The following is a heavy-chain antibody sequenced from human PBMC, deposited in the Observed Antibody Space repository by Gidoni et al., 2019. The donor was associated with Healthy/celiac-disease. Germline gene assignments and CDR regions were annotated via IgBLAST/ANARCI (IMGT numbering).Heavy chain of an antibody. CDR2: IYTSGRT. CDR3: ARTALDTAYYYYGMDV. V-gene: IGHV4-4*07. Sequence: QVQLPESGPGLVKPSETLSLTCTVSGCYISSYYWSWIRQPAGKGLEWFGRIYTSGRTTYNPSLQSRVTMSVDTSKNQFSLKLSSVTAADTAVYYCARTALDTAYYYYGMDVWGQGTTVTVSS. D-gene: IGHD6-6*01. CDR1: GCYISSYY. J-gene: IGHJ6*02.